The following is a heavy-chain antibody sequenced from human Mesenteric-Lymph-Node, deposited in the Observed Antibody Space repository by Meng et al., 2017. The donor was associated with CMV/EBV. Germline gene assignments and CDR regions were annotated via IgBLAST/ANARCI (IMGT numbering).Heavy chain of an antibody. CDR3: ARGGQLLYRWFDP. D-gene: IGHD2-2*02. V-gene: IGHV4-39*07. CDR1: GDSITSSSYY. Sequence: GSLRLSCTVSGDSITSSSYYWGWIRQPPGKGLEWIATIYYSGSTYYNPSLKSRVTISVDTTKNQFSLKLSSVTAAGTAVYYCARGGQLLYRWFDPWGQGTLVTVSS. CDR2: IYYSGST. J-gene: IGHJ5*02.